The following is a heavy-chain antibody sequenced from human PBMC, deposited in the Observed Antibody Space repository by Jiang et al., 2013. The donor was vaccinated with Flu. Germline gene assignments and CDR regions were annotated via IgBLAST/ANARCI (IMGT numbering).Heavy chain of an antibody. V-gene: IGHV3-7*04. J-gene: IGHJ4*02. CDR2: IKEDGSEK. CDR3: ARGRVDRFAFGALPYYFDY. CDR1: GFTFSSYW. D-gene: IGHD3-3*01. Sequence: RLSCAASGFTFSSYWMSWVRQAPGKGLEWVANIKEDGSEKYYVDSVKGRFTISRDNAKNSLYLQMNSLRAEDTAVYYCARGRVDRFAFGALPYYFDYWGQGTLVTVSS.